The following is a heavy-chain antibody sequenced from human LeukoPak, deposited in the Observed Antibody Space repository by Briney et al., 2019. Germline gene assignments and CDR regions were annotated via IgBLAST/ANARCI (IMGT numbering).Heavy chain of an antibody. D-gene: IGHD5-12*01. CDR3: ARGTNIGAGNYDS. J-gene: IGHJ4*02. CDR2: VFYSGNT. Sequence: SETLSLTCTVSGGSIGGYYWSWIRQPPGKALEWIGYVFYSGNTKYNPSLKSRVTISLDTSKNQFSLKLTSVTAADTAVYYCARGTNIGAGNYDSWGQGTLVIVPS. V-gene: IGHV4-59*01. CDR1: GGSIGGYY.